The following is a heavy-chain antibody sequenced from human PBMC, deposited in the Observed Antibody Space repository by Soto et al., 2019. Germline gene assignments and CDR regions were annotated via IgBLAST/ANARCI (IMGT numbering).Heavy chain of an antibody. CDR2: INAGNGNT. D-gene: IGHD6-19*01. Sequence: QVQLVQSGAEVKKPGASVNVSCKASGFTFIKYAMHWVRQAPGQRPEWMGWINAGNGNTRYSQRWKGRVTITGDTSASTVYMDLSSLRSEDTAVYYCARDYADIAVAGIPLLAHWGQGTLVTVSS. CDR1: GFTFIKYA. J-gene: IGHJ4*01. CDR3: ARDYADIAVAGIPLLAH. V-gene: IGHV1-3*01.